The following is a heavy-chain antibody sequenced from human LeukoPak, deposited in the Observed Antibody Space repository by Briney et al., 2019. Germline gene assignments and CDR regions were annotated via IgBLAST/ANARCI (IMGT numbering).Heavy chain of an antibody. D-gene: IGHD3-10*01. CDR1: GGTFSSYT. CDR2: IIPLFGTA. CDR3: ARESGLYGSGSRY. J-gene: IGHJ4*02. Sequence: SVTVSCKASGGTFSSYTIIWVRQAPGQGLEWMGGIIPLFGTANYAQKSQGRVTITADESTSTAYMELSSLRSDDTAVYYCARESGLYGSGSRYWGQGTLVTVSS. V-gene: IGHV1-69*13.